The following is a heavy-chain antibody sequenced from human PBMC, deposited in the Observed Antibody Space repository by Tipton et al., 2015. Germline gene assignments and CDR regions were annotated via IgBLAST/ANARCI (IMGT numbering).Heavy chain of an antibody. J-gene: IGHJ4*02. CDR1: GGSISSITW. Sequence: TLSLTCTVSGGSISSITWWTWVRQPPNKGLEWIGQIYHSADTNYNPSLRSRVTMSVDTSKNQVSLKLSSVTIADTAVYFCARGSAARPGHWGQGTLVTVSS. CDR3: ARGSAARPGH. CDR2: IYHSADT. V-gene: IGHV4-4*01. D-gene: IGHD6-6*01.